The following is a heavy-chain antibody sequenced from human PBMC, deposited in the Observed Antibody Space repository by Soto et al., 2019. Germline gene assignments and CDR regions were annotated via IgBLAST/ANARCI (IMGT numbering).Heavy chain of an antibody. Sequence: EVKLLESGGGLVQPGGSLRLSCGVSGFTVTSNGVSWVRQAPGKGLEWVSAISPNGQGLWYSDSVKGRFTISRDISRNSVVLQMDSLRAEDTAVYYCAKERKYPRDYFHCWGQGTLVTVSS. D-gene: IGHD6-6*01. J-gene: IGHJ4*02. CDR2: ISPNGQGL. CDR3: AKERKYPRDYFHC. V-gene: IGHV3-23*01. CDR1: GFTVTSNG.